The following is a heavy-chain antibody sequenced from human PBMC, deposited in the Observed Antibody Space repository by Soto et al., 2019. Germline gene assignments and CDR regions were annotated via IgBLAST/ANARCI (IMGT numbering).Heavy chain of an antibody. Sequence: PGGSLRLSCTTSGFSFASFAMTWVRQAPGKGLEWVATISGSDGKTYYADSVKGQFSISRDTSRNTLYLQMNSLRADDTAIYYCAKWSYLDYWGQGTRVTVSS. V-gene: IGHV3-23*01. J-gene: IGHJ4*02. CDR2: ISGSDGKT. CDR3: AKWSYLDY. CDR1: GFSFASFA. D-gene: IGHD3-3*01.